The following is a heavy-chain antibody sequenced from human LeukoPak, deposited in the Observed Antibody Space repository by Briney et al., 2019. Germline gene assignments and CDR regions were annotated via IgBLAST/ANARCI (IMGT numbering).Heavy chain of an antibody. CDR3: ASYDSSGYDPY. J-gene: IGHJ4*02. Sequence: ASVKVSCKASGYTLTSYAMNWVRQAPGQGLEWMGWINTNTGNPTYAQGFTGRFVFSLDTSVSTAYLQISSLKAEDTAVYYCASYDSSGYDPYWGRGTLVTVSS. CDR1: GYTLTSYA. D-gene: IGHD3-22*01. CDR2: INTNTGNP. V-gene: IGHV7-4-1*02.